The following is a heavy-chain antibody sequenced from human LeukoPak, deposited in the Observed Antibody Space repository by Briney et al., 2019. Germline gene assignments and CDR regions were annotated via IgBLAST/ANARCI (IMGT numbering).Heavy chain of an antibody. J-gene: IGHJ4*02. CDR1: GGSISSTYW. Sequence: ESSETLSLTCAVSGGSISSTYWWTWVRQPPGKGLEWIGEIYHSGSTNYNPSLKSRVTISVDTSKNQFSLKLSSVTAADTAVYYCARDRSGSYYDYWGQGTLVTVSS. V-gene: IGHV4-4*02. CDR3: ARDRSGSYYDY. D-gene: IGHD3-22*01. CDR2: IYHSGST.